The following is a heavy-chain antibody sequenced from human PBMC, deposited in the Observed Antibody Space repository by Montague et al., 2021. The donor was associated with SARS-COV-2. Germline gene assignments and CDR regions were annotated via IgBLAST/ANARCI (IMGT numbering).Heavy chain of an antibody. D-gene: IGHD1-14*01. Sequence: SETLSLTCAVHGGSFSSYSWIWVRQSPGKGLEWIGEIKNDGDTKYSTTLKSRVAISIDTSKNQFSLKLTSVAAADTAVYYCARLRDGVEPSPISGVGPFYYYYYMDVWGRGTAVTVSS. CDR3: ARLRDGVEPSPISGVGPFYYYYYMDV. V-gene: IGHV4-34*01. J-gene: IGHJ6*03. CDR1: GGSFSSYS. CDR2: IKNDGDT.